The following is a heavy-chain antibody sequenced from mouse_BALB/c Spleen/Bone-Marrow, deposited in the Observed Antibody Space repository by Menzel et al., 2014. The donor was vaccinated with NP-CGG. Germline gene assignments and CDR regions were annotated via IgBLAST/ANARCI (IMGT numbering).Heavy chain of an antibody. CDR2: INPYNGDT. CDR3: GRSGYYGSSYFDV. J-gene: IGHJ1*01. D-gene: IGHD1-1*01. CDR1: GYSFTGYF. Sequence: EVKLMESGPELAKPGASVKISCKASGYSFTGYFMNWVKQSHGKSLEWIGRINPYNGDTFYNQKFKGKATLTVDKSSSTAHMELLSLTSEDSAVYYCGRSGYYGSSYFDVWGAGTTVTVSS. V-gene: IGHV1-37*01.